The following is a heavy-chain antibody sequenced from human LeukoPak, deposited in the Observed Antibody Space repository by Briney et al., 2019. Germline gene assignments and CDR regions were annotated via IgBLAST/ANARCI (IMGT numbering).Heavy chain of an antibody. Sequence: GGSLRLSCAVSGFIFRNYAMSWVRQAPGKGLEWVSDVSGSGSRTYYADSVKGRFTISRDNSKNTLYLQMDSLRAEDTAVYYCANEAYTYYYGSGSYLGGQGTLVTVSS. CDR3: ANEAYTYYYGSGSYL. J-gene: IGHJ4*02. V-gene: IGHV3-23*01. D-gene: IGHD3-10*01. CDR2: VSGSGSRT. CDR1: GFIFRNYA.